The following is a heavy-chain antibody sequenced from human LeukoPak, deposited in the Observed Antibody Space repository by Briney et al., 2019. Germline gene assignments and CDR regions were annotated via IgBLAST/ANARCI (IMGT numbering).Heavy chain of an antibody. Sequence: ASVKVSCKASGYTFTSYGITWVRQAPGQGLEWMGWISAYNGNTNYAQKLPGRVTLTTDTSTSTASMELRSLRSDDTAVYYCARDGRNSGSYSGAFDYWGQGTLVTVSS. V-gene: IGHV1-18*01. J-gene: IGHJ4*02. CDR2: ISAYNGNT. D-gene: IGHD1-26*01. CDR1: GYTFTSYG. CDR3: ARDGRNSGSYSGAFDY.